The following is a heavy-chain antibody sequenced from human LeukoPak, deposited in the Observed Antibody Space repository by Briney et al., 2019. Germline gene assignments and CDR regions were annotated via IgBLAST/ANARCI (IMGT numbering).Heavy chain of an antibody. J-gene: IGHJ6*03. CDR2: ISGSSSYI. Sequence: PGGSLRLSCAASGFTFSSYWTSWVRQAPGKGLEWVSSISGSSSYIYYADSVKGRFTISRDNAKNSLYLQMNSLSAEDTAVYFCARAYYYDSSGYYLTDYYYYYYMDFWGKGTTVTVSS. CDR1: GFTFSSYW. V-gene: IGHV3-21*01. D-gene: IGHD3-22*01. CDR3: ARAYYYDSSGYYLTDYYYYYYMDF.